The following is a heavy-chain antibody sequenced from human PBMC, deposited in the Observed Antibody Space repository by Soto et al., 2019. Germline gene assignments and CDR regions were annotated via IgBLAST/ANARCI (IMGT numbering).Heavy chain of an antibody. CDR2: IWYDGSND. V-gene: IGHV3-33*01. CDR3: ARDRWEFQLFYYGLDV. Sequence: GSLRLSCSASGFTFINYGMHWFRHAACRGLECVAIIWYDGSNDYYVDSVKGRFTISRDNSKNTLSLQMNSLRAEDTAVYYCARDRWEFQLFYYGLDVWGQGTTVTVSS. J-gene: IGHJ6*02. CDR1: GFTFINYG. D-gene: IGHD1-26*01.